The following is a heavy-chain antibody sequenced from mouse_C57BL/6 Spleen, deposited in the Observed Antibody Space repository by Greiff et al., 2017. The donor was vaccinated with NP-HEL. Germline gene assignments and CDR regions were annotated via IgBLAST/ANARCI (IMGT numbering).Heavy chain of an antibody. J-gene: IGHJ3*01. D-gene: IGHD1-1*01. Sequence: VQLQQSGPGLVQPSQSLSITCTVSGFSLTSYGVHWVRQSPGKGLEWLGVIWSGGSTDYNAAFISRLSISKDNSKSQVFFKMNSLQADDTAIYYCARKDGSSSFAYWGQGTLVTVSA. CDR2: IWSGGST. CDR3: ARKDGSSSFAY. V-gene: IGHV2-2*01. CDR1: GFSLTSYG.